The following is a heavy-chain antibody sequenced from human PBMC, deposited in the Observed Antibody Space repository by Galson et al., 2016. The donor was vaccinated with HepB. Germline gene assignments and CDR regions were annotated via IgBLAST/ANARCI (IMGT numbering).Heavy chain of an antibody. CDR2: IFEGGIA. Sequence: SAPLSLTCSVSGGSISRSRFSWGWIRLPPGKGLAWIGDIFEGGIAYYNPAIKSRVTISADMSRKQFSLQLSSVTAADTAVYFCVRRYTTVMDFYGMDVWGNGTTVCVSS. CDR1: GGSISRSRFS. J-gene: IGHJ6*04. D-gene: IGHD3-16*02. V-gene: IGHV4-39*01. CDR3: VRRYTTVMDFYGMDV.